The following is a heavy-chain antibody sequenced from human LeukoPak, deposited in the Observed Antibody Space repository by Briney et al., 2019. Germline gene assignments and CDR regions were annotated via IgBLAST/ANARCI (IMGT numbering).Heavy chain of an antibody. CDR1: GGSISSSSYY. CDR2: IYYSGST. D-gene: IGHD3-10*01. CDR3: ARDAFGELSNFDY. V-gene: IGHV4-39*07. J-gene: IGHJ4*02. Sequence: TSETLSLTCTVSGGSISSSSYYWGWIRQPPGKGLEWIGSIYYSGSTYYNPSLKSRVTISVDTSKNQFSLKLSSVTAADTAVYYCARDAFGELSNFDYWGQGTLVTVSS.